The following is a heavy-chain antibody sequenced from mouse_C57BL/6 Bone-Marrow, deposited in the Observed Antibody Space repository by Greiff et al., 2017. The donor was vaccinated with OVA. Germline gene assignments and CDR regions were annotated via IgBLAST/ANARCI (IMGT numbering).Heavy chain of an antibody. Sequence: VQLQQSGAELVRPGASVKLSCTASGFNIKDDYMHWVKQRPEQGLEWIGWIDPENGDTEYASKFQGKATITADTSSNTAYLQLSSLTSEDTAVYYCTYYGSSDEYYAMDYWGQGTSVTVSS. CDR1: GFNIKDDY. CDR3: TYYGSSDEYYAMDY. J-gene: IGHJ4*01. CDR2: IDPENGDT. D-gene: IGHD1-1*01. V-gene: IGHV14-4*01.